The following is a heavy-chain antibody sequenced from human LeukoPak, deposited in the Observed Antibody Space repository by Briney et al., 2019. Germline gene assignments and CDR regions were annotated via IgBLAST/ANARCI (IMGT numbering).Heavy chain of an antibody. CDR2: IYYSGST. V-gene: IGHV4-31*03. D-gene: IGHD1-26*01. CDR1: GGSISSGGYY. Sequence: PSETLSLTCTVSGGSISSGGYYWSWIRQHPGKGLEWIGYIYYSGSTYYNPSLKSRVTISVDTSKNQFSLKLSSVTAADTAVYYCASSGTSEINWFDPWGQGTLVTVSS. J-gene: IGHJ5*02. CDR3: ASSGTSEINWFDP.